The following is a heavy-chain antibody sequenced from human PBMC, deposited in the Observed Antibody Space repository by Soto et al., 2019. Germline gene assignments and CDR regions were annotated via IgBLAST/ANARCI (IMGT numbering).Heavy chain of an antibody. D-gene: IGHD4-17*01. CDR2: IQSEIDGGTA. J-gene: IGHJ3*02. CDR1: GFTLTNAR. V-gene: IGHV3-15*01. CDR3: TTDYGWAFGI. Sequence: EVQLVASGGGLVKPGESLRLSCAASGFTLTNARMTWVRQAPGKGLEWVGRIQSEIDGGTADYPAAVKGRFTISREDSKTTLHLQLNSLKTEDTAVYYCTTDYGWAFGIWGQGTMVTVFS.